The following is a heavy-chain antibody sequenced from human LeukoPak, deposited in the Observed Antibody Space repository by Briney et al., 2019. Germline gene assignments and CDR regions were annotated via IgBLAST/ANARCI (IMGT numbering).Heavy chain of an antibody. CDR2: INHSGST. J-gene: IGHJ6*03. Sequence: KPSETLSLTCAVYGGSFSGYYWSWIRQPPGKGLEWIGEINHSGSTNYNPSLKSRVTISVDTSKNQFSLKLSSVTAADTAVYYCARQGGRYYYYYYMDVWGKGTTVTISS. CDR3: ARQGGRYYYYYYMDV. CDR1: GGSFSGYY. V-gene: IGHV4-34*01.